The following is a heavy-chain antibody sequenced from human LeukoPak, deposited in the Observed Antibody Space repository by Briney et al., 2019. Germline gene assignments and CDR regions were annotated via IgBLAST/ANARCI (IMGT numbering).Heavy chain of an antibody. CDR1: GFTFSSYW. V-gene: IGHV3-74*01. CDR3: ARQGPPYCSSTSCYYYYYYGMDV. CDR2: INSDGSST. D-gene: IGHD2-2*01. J-gene: IGHJ6*02. Sequence: GGSLRLSCAASGFTFSSYWMHWVRQAPGKGLVWVSRINSDGSSTSYADSVKGRFTISRDNAKNTLYLQMNSLRAEDTAVYYCARQGPPYCSSTSCYYYYYYGMDVWGQGTTVTVSS.